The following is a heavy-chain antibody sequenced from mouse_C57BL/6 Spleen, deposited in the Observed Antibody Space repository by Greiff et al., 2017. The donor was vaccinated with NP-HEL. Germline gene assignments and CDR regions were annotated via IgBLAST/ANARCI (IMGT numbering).Heavy chain of an antibody. CDR2: IDPSDSET. V-gene: IGHV1-52*01. CDR3: ARSDYGSSYRAMDY. D-gene: IGHD1-1*01. J-gene: IGHJ4*01. CDR1: GYTFTSYW. Sequence: VQLQQPGAELVRPGSSVKLSCKASGYTFTSYWMHWVKQRPIQGLEWIGNIDPSDSETHYNQKFKDKATLTVDKSSSTAYMQLSSLTSEDSAVYYCARSDYGSSYRAMDYWGQGTSVTVSS.